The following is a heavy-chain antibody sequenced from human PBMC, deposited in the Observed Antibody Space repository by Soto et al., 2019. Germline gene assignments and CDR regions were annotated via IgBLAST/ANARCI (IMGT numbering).Heavy chain of an antibody. Sequence: PGGSLRLSCAASGFTFSSYAMSWVRQAPGKGLEWVSAISGSGGSTYYADSVKGRFTIPRDNSKNTLYLQMNSLRAEDTAVYYCARARYYDISGYLQAPDGFAFDIWGQGTMVTVSS. V-gene: IGHV3-23*01. CDR1: GFTFSSYA. CDR2: ISGSGGST. CDR3: ARARYYDISGYLQAPDGFAFDI. D-gene: IGHD3-22*01. J-gene: IGHJ3*02.